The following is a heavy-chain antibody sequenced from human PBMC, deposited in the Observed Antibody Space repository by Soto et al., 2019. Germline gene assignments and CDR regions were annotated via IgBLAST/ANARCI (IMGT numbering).Heavy chain of an antibody. V-gene: IGHV4-30-2*01. J-gene: IGHJ4*02. D-gene: IGHD6-6*01. CDR1: GGSISSGGYS. CDR3: ASGSHVPHY. Sequence: QLQLQESGSGLVKPSQTLSLTCAVSGGSISSGGYSWSWIRQPPGKGLEWIGYISHSGSTYYNPSLKSRVTISVARFKNQFSLKLSSVTAADTAMYYCASGSHVPHYWGQGTLVTVSS. CDR2: ISHSGST.